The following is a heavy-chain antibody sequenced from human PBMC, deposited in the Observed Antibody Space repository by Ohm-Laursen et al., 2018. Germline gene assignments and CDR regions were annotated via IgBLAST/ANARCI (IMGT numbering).Heavy chain of an antibody. D-gene: IGHD1-26*01. CDR2: ISTYDGKT. CDR3: ARGSILGGATANDY. CDR1: GYTFTSYG. J-gene: IGHJ4*02. Sequence: ATVKISCKASGYTFTSYGISWVRQAPGQGLEWMGWISTYDGKTQFGQKFQGRVTMNTDMSTSTAYMELSSLRSDDAAVYYCARGSILGGATANDYWGQGTLVTVSS. V-gene: IGHV1-18*01.